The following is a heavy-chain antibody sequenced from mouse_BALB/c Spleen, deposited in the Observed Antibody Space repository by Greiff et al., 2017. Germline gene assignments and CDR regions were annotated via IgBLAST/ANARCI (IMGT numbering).Heavy chain of an antibody. J-gene: IGHJ1*01. CDR2: ISSGGSYT. V-gene: IGHV5-6-4*01. CDR3: TRDLGGVYGNYRYFDV. CDR1: GFTFSSYT. D-gene: IGHD2-1*01. Sequence: EVKLVESGGGLVKPGGSLKLSCAASGFTFSSYTMSWVRQTPEKRLEWVATISSGGSYTYYPDSVKGRFTISRDNAKNTLYLQMSSLKSEDTAMYYCTRDLGGVYGNYRYFDVWGAGTTVTVSS.